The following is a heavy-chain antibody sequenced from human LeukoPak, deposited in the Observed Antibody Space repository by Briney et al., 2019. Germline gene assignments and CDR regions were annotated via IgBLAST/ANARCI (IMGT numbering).Heavy chain of an antibody. CDR3: AKEDYYDSSGDAFDM. CDR2: ITSDDST. V-gene: IGHV3-23*01. D-gene: IGHD3-22*01. Sequence: PGGSLRFSCAASGFTFGSYAMSWVRQAPGEGLEWVSTITSDDSTYYADSAKGRFTISRDNSKNTLYLQMNSLRAEDTAMYYCAKEDYYDSSGDAFDMWGQGTMVTVSS. J-gene: IGHJ3*02. CDR1: GFTFGSYA.